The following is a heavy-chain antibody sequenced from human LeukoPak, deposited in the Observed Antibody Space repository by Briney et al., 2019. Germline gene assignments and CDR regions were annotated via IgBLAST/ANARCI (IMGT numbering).Heavy chain of an antibody. CDR3: AYYDSSGYFDY. CDR2: IYYSGST. CDR1: GGSISSYY. V-gene: IGHV4-59*01. D-gene: IGHD3-22*01. Sequence: SETLSLTCTVSGGSISSYYWSWIRQPPGKGLEWIGYIYYSGSTNYNPSLKSRVTISVDTSKNQFSLKLSSVTAADTAVYYCAYYDSSGYFDYWGQGTLVTVSS. J-gene: IGHJ4*02.